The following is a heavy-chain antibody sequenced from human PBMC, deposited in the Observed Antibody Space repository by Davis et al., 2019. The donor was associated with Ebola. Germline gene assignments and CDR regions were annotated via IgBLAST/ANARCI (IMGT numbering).Heavy chain of an antibody. CDR1: GGSFSGYY. V-gene: IGHV4-34*01. D-gene: IGHD2-2*02. CDR3: ARGPDPYCSSTSCYNWFDP. J-gene: IGHJ5*02. Sequence: PSETLSLTCAVYGGSFSGYYWSWIRQPPGKGLEWIGEINHSGSTNYNPSLKSRVTISVDTSKNQFSLKLSSVTAADTAVYYCARGPDPYCSSTSCYNWFDPWGQGTLVTVSS. CDR2: INHSGST.